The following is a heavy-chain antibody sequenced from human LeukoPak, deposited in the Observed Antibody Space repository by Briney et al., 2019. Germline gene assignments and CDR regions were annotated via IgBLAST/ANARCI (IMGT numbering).Heavy chain of an antibody. CDR1: GYSFSNYY. D-gene: IGHD2-2*02. Sequence: GESLKISCKGSGYSFSNYYIDWVRQMPGKGLEWMGVMYPGGSDIRYSPSFQGQVTISADKSISTAYLQWSSLKASDTAMYYCARRGVVVVPAAIHPNDAFDIWGQGTMVTVSS. CDR2: MYPGGSDI. CDR3: ARRGVVVVPAAIHPNDAFDI. J-gene: IGHJ3*02. V-gene: IGHV5-51*01.